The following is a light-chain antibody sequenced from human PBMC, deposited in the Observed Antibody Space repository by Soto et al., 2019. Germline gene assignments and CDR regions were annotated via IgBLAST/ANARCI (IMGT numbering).Light chain of an antibody. J-gene: IGKJ4*01. V-gene: IGKV3-20*01. CDR1: QSVGRNY. CDR3: QQYASSPLT. Sequence: EIVLTQSPGTLSLSPGERATLSCRASQSVGRNYLAWYKQKPGQAPRLLIYGASSRATGIPDTFSGSGSGTDSTLTISRLEPEDCAVYYCQQYASSPLTFGGGTKVEIK. CDR2: GAS.